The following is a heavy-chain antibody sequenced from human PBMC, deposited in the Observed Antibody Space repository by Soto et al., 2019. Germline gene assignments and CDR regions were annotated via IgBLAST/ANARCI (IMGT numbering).Heavy chain of an antibody. V-gene: IGHV3-33*01. D-gene: IGHD1-1*01. CDR3: VRDDDNDDNALDY. CDR1: GFTFRNYG. J-gene: IGHJ4*02. CDR2: IPDDGSYQ. Sequence: QVQLVESGGGVVQPGRSLRLSCAVSGFTFRNYGMHWVRQAPGKGLEWVAVIPDDGSYQYYADSVKGRFTISRDNSKNTLYLQMNSLRAEDTAVYYCVRDDDNDDNALDYWGQGTLVTVSS.